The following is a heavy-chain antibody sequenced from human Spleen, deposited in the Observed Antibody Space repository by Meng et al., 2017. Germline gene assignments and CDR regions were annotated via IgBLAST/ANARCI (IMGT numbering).Heavy chain of an antibody. CDR1: GFTFSSYA. D-gene: IGHD3-9*01. J-gene: IGHJ4*02. CDR3: ARDRNYDILTPVDY. Sequence: GGSLRLSCAASGFTFSSYAMHWVRQAPGKGLEWVAVISYDGSNKYYADSVKGRFTISRDNAKNSLYLQMKSLRAEDTALYYCARDRNYDILTPVDYWGQGTLVTVSS. CDR2: ISYDGSNK. V-gene: IGHV3-30*04.